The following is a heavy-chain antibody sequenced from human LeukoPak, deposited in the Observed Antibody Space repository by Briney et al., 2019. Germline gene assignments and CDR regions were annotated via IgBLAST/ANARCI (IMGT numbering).Heavy chain of an antibody. CDR1: GFTFSSYA. Sequence: GGSLRLSCAASGFTFSSYAMSWLRQAPGKGPEWVAAIGGGGGNTYYADSVKGRFTISRDNSKNTLYLQMNSLRAEDTAVNYCAKADYGDYGIFDYWGQGILVTVSS. J-gene: IGHJ4*02. D-gene: IGHD4-17*01. V-gene: IGHV3-23*01. CDR2: IGGGGGNT. CDR3: AKADYGDYGIFDY.